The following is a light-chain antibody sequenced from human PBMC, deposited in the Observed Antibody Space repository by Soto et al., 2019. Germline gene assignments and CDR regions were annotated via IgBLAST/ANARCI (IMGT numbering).Light chain of an antibody. Sequence: QSALTQPASVSGSPGQSITISCTGSSGDVGRYNHVSWYQQHPGKAPKLIIYEGTQRPPGASDHFSGSKSGNTDSLTISGLRTDDEADYFCCSYAGSSSVVFCGGTKLTVL. V-gene: IGLV2-23*01. CDR3: CSYAGSSSVV. CDR2: EGT. CDR1: SGDVGRYNH. J-gene: IGLJ2*01.